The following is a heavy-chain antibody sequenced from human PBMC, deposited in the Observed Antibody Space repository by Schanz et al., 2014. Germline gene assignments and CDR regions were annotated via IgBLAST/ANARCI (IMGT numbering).Heavy chain of an antibody. CDR3: ARIGGSVFDY. Sequence: EVQLLESGGGLVQPGGSLRLSCAASGFTFSGFWMTWVRQAPGKGLEWVSAISGGGGTTYYADSVKGRFTISRDNSKNSLYLQMNSLRAEDTAVYYCARIGGSVFDYWAQGTLVTVSS. V-gene: IGHV3-23*01. J-gene: IGHJ4*02. CDR2: ISGGGGTT. CDR1: GFTFSGFW. D-gene: IGHD3-10*01.